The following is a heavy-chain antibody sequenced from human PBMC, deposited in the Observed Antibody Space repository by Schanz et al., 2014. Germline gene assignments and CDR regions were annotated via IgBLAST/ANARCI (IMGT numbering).Heavy chain of an antibody. J-gene: IGHJ3*02. CDR2: IYSGGST. D-gene: IGHD1-1*01. Sequence: EVQLVESGGGLIQPGGSLRLSCAASGFTVSSHYMSWVRQAPGKGLEWVSVIYSGGSTYYADSVKGRFTISRDNSKNTLYLQMNSLRAEDTAVYYCARDRWDWNNAFDIWGQGTMVTVSS. CDR3: ARDRWDWNNAFDI. CDR1: GFTVSSHY. V-gene: IGHV3-53*01.